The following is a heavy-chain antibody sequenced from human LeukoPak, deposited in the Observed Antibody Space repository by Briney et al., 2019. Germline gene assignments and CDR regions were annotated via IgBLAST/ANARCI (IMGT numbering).Heavy chain of an antibody. D-gene: IGHD2-21*02. V-gene: IGHV1-18*01. CDR3: VRVCGDDSNPNQFEC. CDR1: AFIFFFFG. CDR2: ISAYNGNT. Sequence: LVILCCRDPAFIFFFFGISWVRQAPGQGLEWMGWISAYNGNTNYAQKLQCRVTMTTDTSTSTAYMELRSLRSDETAVYYCVRVCGDDSNPNQFECWGQRSLVTVSS. J-gene: IGHJ4*02.